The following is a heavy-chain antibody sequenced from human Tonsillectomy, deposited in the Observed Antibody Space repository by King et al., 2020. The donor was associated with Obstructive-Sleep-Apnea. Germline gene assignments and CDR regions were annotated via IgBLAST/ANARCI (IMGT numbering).Heavy chain of an antibody. J-gene: IGHJ6*02. CDR2: ISAYNGNT. V-gene: IGHV1-18*04. D-gene: IGHD3-3*01. CDR1: GYTFTSHG. CDR3: ARVQYYDFWSGYSNYYYYAMDV. Sequence: QLVQSGAEVKKPGASVKVSCKASGYTFTSHGISWVRQAPGKGLEWMGWISAYNGNTNYAQKVQGRVTMTPDTSPSTAYMDLRGLRSDDTAVFYCARVQYYDFWSGYSNYYYYAMDVWGQGTTVTVSS.